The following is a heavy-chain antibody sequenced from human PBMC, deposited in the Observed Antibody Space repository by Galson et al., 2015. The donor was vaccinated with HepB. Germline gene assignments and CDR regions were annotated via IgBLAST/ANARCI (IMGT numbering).Heavy chain of an antibody. Sequence: QSGAEVKKPGESLRISCKGSGYSFTSYWISWVRQMPGKGLEWMGRIDPSDSYTNYSPSFQGHVTISADKSISTAYLQWSSLKASDTAMYYCAGPAMVTSPHRYYYYGMDVWGQGTTVTVSS. V-gene: IGHV5-10-1*01. D-gene: IGHD5-18*01. CDR3: AGPAMVTSPHRYYYYGMDV. CDR1: GYSFTSYW. J-gene: IGHJ6*02. CDR2: IDPSDSYT.